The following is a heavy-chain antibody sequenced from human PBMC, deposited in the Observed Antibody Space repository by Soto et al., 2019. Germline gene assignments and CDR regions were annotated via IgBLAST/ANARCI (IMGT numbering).Heavy chain of an antibody. V-gene: IGHV3-23*01. Sequence: GGSLRLSCAASGFTFSSYAMSWVRQAPGKGLEWVSAISGSGGSTYYADSVKGRFTISRDNSKNTLYLQMNSLRAEDTAVYYCAKQRLDVHTQYMAFGAFDIWGQGTMVTVSS. CDR3: AKQRLDVHTQYMAFGAFDI. J-gene: IGHJ3*02. CDR1: GFTFSSYA. CDR2: ISGSGGST. D-gene: IGHD6-25*01.